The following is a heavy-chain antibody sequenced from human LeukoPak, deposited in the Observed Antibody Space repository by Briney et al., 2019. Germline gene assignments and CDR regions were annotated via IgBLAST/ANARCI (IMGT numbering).Heavy chain of an antibody. D-gene: IGHD3-10*01. V-gene: IGHV4-59*01. CDR1: GGSISSYY. J-gene: IGHJ6*02. CDR2: IYYSGST. CDR3: ARDRGPGRMDV. Sequence: NPSETLSLTCTVSGGSISSYYWSWIRQPPGKGLEWIGYIYYSGSTNYNPSLKSRVTISVDTSKNQFSLKLSSVTAADTAVYYCARDRGPGRMDVWGQGTTVTVSS.